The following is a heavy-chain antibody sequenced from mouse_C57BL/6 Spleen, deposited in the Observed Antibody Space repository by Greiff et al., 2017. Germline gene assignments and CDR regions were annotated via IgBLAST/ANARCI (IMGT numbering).Heavy chain of an antibody. J-gene: IGHJ2*01. CDR1: GFSLTSYG. Sequence: QVQLKESGPGLVQPSQRLSITCTVSGFSLTSYGVNWVRHSPGKGLEWLGVLWRGGSTDYNAAFLSRMSITKDNAKSQVFFKMNSLQADDTAIYYCAKNEYYGPFDYWGQGTTLTVSS. CDR3: AKNEYYGPFDY. CDR2: LWRGGST. V-gene: IGHV2-5*01. D-gene: IGHD1-1*01.